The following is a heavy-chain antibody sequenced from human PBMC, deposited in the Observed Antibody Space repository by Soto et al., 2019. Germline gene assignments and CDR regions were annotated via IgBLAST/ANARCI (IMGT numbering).Heavy chain of an antibody. CDR1: GGSFSGYY. J-gene: IGHJ3*02. Sequence: QVQLQQWGAGLLKPSETLSLTCAVYGGSFSGYYWSWIRQPPGKGLEWIGEINHSGSTNYNPSLTGRVTISVDTSKNQFSLKLSSVTAADTAVYYCARVGIEVTFFGVVIVQHDAFDMWGQGTMVTVSS. D-gene: IGHD3-3*01. CDR2: INHSGST. CDR3: ARVGIEVTFFGVVIVQHDAFDM. V-gene: IGHV4-34*01.